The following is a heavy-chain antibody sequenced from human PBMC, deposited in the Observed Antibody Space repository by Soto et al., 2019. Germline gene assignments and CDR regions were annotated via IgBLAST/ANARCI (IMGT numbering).Heavy chain of an antibody. CDR3: AKPYFDWFRAPFDAFDI. J-gene: IGHJ3*02. Sequence: HPGGSLRLSCAASGFTFSSYAMSWVRQAPGKGLEWVSAISGSGGSTYYADSVKGRFTISRDNSKNTLYLQMNSLRAEDTAVYYCAKPYFDWFRAPFDAFDIWGQGTMVTVSS. CDR1: GFTFSSYA. V-gene: IGHV3-23*01. CDR2: ISGSGGST. D-gene: IGHD3-9*01.